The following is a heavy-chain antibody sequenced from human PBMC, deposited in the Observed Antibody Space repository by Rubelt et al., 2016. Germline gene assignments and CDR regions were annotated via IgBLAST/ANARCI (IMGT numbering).Heavy chain of an antibody. CDR3: TRDSGYSSSSTLDY. CDR1: GGSISSYY. Sequence: QVQLQQWGAGLLQPSETLSLTCTVSGGSISSYYWSWIRQPPGKGMEWIGYVYYSGSTNYTPSLQSRVTISRDTSKNQISLKLGVVTAADTAVYDCTRDSGYSSSSTLDYWGQGTLVTASS. J-gene: IGHJ4*02. V-gene: IGHV4-59*12. D-gene: IGHD6-13*01. CDR2: VYYSGST.